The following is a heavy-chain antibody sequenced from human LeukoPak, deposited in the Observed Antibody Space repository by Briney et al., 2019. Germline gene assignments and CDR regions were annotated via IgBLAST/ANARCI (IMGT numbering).Heavy chain of an antibody. D-gene: IGHD1-7*01. Sequence: ASVKVSCEASGYTFTGYYMHWVRQAPGQGLEWMGWINPNSGGTNYAQKFQGRVTMTRDTSISTAYMELSRLRSDDTAVYYCARDSRLRGGWNCGTGPNLDYWGQGTLVTVSS. J-gene: IGHJ4*02. CDR1: GYTFTGYY. V-gene: IGHV1-2*02. CDR3: ARDSRLRGGWNCGTGPNLDY. CDR2: INPNSGGT.